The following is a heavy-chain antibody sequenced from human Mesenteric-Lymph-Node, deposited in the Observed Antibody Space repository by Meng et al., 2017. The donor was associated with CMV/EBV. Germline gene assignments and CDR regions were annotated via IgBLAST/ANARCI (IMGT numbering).Heavy chain of an antibody. Sequence: TLSLTCTVSGGSISSSSYYWGWIRQPPGKGLEWIGNIYYRGSTYYNPSLKSRVIISVDTSKNQFSLKLSSVTAADTAMFYCARLWPVVATTRGAFDIWGQGTMVTVSS. CDR1: GGSISSSSYY. J-gene: IGHJ3*02. CDR3: ARLWPVVATTRGAFDI. D-gene: IGHD2-15*01. CDR2: IYYRGST. V-gene: IGHV4-39*07.